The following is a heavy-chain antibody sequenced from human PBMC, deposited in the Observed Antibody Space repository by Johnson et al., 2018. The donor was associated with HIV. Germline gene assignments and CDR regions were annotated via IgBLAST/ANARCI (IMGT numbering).Heavy chain of an antibody. Sequence: QVQLVESGGGVVQPGRSLRLSCAASEFTLSNYGIHWVRQAPGKGLEWLSLISYDGSNTYYADSVRGRFTLSRDNSKNTVYLQMNSLRAEDTAVCYCARDRNWGGDGYTYDAFDIWGQGTMVTVSS. CDR1: EFTLSNYG. CDR2: ISYDGSNT. D-gene: IGHD2-21*02. J-gene: IGHJ3*02. CDR3: ARDRNWGGDGYTYDAFDI. V-gene: IGHV3-30*03.